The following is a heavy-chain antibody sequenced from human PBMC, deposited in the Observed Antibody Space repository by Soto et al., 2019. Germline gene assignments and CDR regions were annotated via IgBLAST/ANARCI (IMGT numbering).Heavy chain of an antibody. Sequence: QVQLVQSGAEVKKPGSSVKVSCKASGGTFSSYAIXXXRXXXGQGLEWMGGIIPIFGTANYAQKLQGRVTXIADESTSTAXMXLRSLRSEDTAVYYCARAVGIGDHYYGMDVWGQGTTVTVSS. V-gene: IGHV1-69*12. J-gene: IGHJ6*02. CDR2: IIPIFGTA. CDR1: GGTFSSYA. D-gene: IGHD1-26*01. CDR3: ARAVGIGDHYYGMDV.